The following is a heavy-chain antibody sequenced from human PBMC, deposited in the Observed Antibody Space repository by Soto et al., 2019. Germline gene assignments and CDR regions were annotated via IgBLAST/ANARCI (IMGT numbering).Heavy chain of an antibody. D-gene: IGHD6-13*01. CDR3: ARAVIAAAGTPADYFDY. J-gene: IGHJ4*02. Sequence: SVKVSCKASGGTFSSYAISWVRQAPGQGLEWMGGIIPIFGTANYAQKFQGRVTITADESTSTAYMELSSLRSEDTAVYYCARAVIAAAGTPADYFDYWGQGTLVTVSS. CDR2: IIPIFGTA. V-gene: IGHV1-69*13. CDR1: GGTFSSYA.